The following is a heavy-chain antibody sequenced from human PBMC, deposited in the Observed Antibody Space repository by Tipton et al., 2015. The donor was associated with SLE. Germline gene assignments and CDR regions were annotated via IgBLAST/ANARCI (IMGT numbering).Heavy chain of an antibody. CDR3: ASNSGTYYYYYYMDV. Sequence: LRLSCTVSGGSISSGGYSWSWIRQPPGKGLEWIGYIYHSGSTYYNPSLKSRVTISVDRSKNQFSLKLSSVTAADTAIYYCASNSGTYYYYYYMDVWGKGTTVTVSS. CDR1: GGSISSGGYS. CDR2: IYHSGST. V-gene: IGHV4-30-2*01. D-gene: IGHD1-26*01. J-gene: IGHJ6*03.